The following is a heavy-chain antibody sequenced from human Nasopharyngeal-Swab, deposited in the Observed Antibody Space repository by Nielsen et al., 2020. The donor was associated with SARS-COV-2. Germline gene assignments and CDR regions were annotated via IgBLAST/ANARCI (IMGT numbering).Heavy chain of an antibody. CDR3: AKEGGEAAAGTALYYYYGMDV. Sequence: GGSLRLSCAASGFTFSSYAMSWVRQAPGKGLEWVSAISGSGGSTYYADSVKGRFTISRYNSKNTLYLQMNSLRAEDTAVYYCAKEGGEAAAGTALYYYYGMDVWGQGTTVTVSS. CDR1: GFTFSSYA. V-gene: IGHV3-23*01. D-gene: IGHD6-13*01. J-gene: IGHJ6*02. CDR2: ISGSGGST.